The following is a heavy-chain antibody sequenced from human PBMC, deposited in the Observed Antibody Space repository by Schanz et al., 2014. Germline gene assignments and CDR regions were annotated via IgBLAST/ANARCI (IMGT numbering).Heavy chain of an antibody. Sequence: VQLLESGGGLVQPGGSLRLSCAASGFSFSDYYMSWIRQAPGKGLEWISFINTGSNYINYADSVKGRFTISRDSAENSLYLQMNSLRAEDTAVYYCARAGYCTSVSCSLFVSDYWGQGTLVTVSS. V-gene: IGHV3-11*03. J-gene: IGHJ4*02. CDR3: ARAGYCTSVSCSLFVSDY. D-gene: IGHD2-2*03. CDR2: INTGSNYI. CDR1: GFSFSDYY.